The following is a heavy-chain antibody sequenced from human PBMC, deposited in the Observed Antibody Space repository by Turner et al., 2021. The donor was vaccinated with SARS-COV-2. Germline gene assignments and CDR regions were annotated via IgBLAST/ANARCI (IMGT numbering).Heavy chain of an antibody. CDR2: IDPTFSRT. CDR1: GDTFRNYA. CDR3: AREGSALDY. V-gene: IGHV1-69*04. Sequence: VQLFQSGAEVKKPGSSVKVSCKDSGDTFRNYAINWVRQAPGQGLEWMGRIDPTFSRTNNAQDFQGRVKITADKSSNTLNMELSSLRSDDTAVYYCAREGSALDYWGQGTLVNVSS. J-gene: IGHJ4*02.